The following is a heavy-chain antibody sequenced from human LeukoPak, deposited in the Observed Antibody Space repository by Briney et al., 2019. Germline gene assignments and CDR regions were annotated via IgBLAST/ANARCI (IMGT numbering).Heavy chain of an antibody. CDR2: IYHSGST. CDR1: GGSISSNNW. J-gene: IGHJ3*02. V-gene: IGHV4-4*02. D-gene: IGHD6-13*01. CDR3: ARRGANRQQLVMAFDI. Sequence: SETLSLTCAVSGGSISSNNWWSWVRQPPGKGLEWIGEIYHSGSTNYNPSLKSRVTISIDTSKNQFSLKVNSVTAADTAVYYCARRGANRQQLVMAFDIWGQGTMVTVSS.